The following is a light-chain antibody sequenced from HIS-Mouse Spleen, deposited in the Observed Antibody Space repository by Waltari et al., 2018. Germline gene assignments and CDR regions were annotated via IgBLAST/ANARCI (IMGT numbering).Light chain of an antibody. J-gene: IGKJ4*01. V-gene: IGKV3D-11*02. CDR3: QQRSNCPLT. CDR2: DAS. Sequence: EIVLTQSPATLSLSPGERATLSCRASQSVSSYLAWYQQKPGQAPRLLIYDASNSATGTPARFSGSGPGTDFTLTISSLEPEDFAVYYCQQRSNCPLTFGGGTKVEIK. CDR1: QSVSSY.